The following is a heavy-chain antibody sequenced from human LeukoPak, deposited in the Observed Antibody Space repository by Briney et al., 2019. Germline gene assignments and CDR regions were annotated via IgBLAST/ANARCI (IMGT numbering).Heavy chain of an antibody. CDR1: GYTFTSYG. V-gene: IGHV1-18*01. Sequence: GASVKVSCKASGYTFTSYGISWVRQAPGQGLEWMGWLSAYNGNTNYAQKLQGRVTMTTDTSTSTAYMELRSLRSDDTAMYYCARDGYYDILTGYIHYYYGMDVWGQGTTVTVSS. CDR2: LSAYNGNT. D-gene: IGHD3-9*01. J-gene: IGHJ6*02. CDR3: ARDGYYDILTGYIHYYYGMDV.